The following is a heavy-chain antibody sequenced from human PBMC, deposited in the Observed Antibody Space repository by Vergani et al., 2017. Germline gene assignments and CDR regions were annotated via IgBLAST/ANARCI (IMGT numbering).Heavy chain of an antibody. V-gene: IGHV1-3*01. CDR1: GGTFSSYA. CDR2: INAGNGNT. CDR3: ARARTYYYDSSGYYFDY. D-gene: IGHD3-22*01. Sequence: QVQLVQSGAEVKKPGSSVKVSCKASGGTFSSYAISWVRQAPGQRLEWMGWINAGNGNTKYSQKFQGRVTITRDTSASTAYMELSSLRSEDTAVYYCARARTYYYDSSGYYFDYWGQGTLVTVSS. J-gene: IGHJ4*02.